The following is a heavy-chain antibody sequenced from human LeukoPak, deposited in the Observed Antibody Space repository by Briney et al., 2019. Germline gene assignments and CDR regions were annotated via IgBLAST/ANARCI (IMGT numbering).Heavy chain of an antibody. CDR2: IYSGGNT. D-gene: IGHD3-22*01. CDR3: ARQGDYYDSSGYPYHFDY. V-gene: IGHV3-66*04. J-gene: IGHJ4*02. Sequence: GRSLRLSCAASGFTVSSNYMNWVRQPPGKGLEWVSVIYSGGNTDYADSVRGRFAISRDTSKNTLYLQMNSLRAEDTAVYYCARQGDYYDSSGYPYHFDYWGQGTLVTVSS. CDR1: GFTVSSNY.